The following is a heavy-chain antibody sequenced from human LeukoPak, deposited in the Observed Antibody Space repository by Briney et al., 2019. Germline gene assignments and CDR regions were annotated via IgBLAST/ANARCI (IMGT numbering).Heavy chain of an antibody. J-gene: IGHJ4*02. CDR2: IKEDGTET. CDR3: AKEGRSLQTY. V-gene: IGHV3-7*03. Sequence: GGSLRLSCAASGFMFSSNWMSWVRLAPGEGLEWLANIKEDGTETYYVDSVKGRFTISRDNAKNSLYLQMNGLRVEDTAVYYCAKEGRSLQTYWGQGTLVTVSS. CDR1: GFMFSSNW. D-gene: IGHD5-24*01.